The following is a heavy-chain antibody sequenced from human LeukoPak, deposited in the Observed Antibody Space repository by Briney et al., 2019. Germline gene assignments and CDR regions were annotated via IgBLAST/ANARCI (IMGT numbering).Heavy chain of an antibody. CDR3: ARQGLWFGESPDY. CDR2: INHSGST. J-gene: IGHJ4*02. V-gene: IGHV4-34*01. D-gene: IGHD3-10*01. Sequence: SETLSLTCAVYGGSFSGYYWSWIRQPPGKGLEWIGVINHSGSTNYNPSLKSRVTISVDTSKNQFSLKLSSVTAADTAVYYCARQGLWFGESPDYWGQGTLVTVSS. CDR1: GGSFSGYY.